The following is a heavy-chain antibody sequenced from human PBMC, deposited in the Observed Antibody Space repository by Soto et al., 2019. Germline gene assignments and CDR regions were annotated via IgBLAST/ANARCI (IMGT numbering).Heavy chain of an antibody. D-gene: IGHD6-13*01. CDR3: AREREARIAAAGMSVNWFDP. V-gene: IGHV3-30-3*01. Sequence: QVQLVESGGGVVQPGRSLRLSCAASGFTFSSYAMHWARQAPGKGLEWVAVISYDGSNKYYADSVKGRFTISRDNSKNTLYLQMNSLRAEDTAVYYCAREREARIAAAGMSVNWFDPWGQGTLVTVSS. CDR1: GFTFSSYA. CDR2: ISYDGSNK. J-gene: IGHJ5*02.